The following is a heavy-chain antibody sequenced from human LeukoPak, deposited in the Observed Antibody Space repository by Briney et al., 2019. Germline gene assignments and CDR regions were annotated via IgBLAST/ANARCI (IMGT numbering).Heavy chain of an antibody. V-gene: IGHV1-8*01. CDR3: ARTSDSGSYLDYYFDY. CDR1: GYTFTSYD. J-gene: IGHJ4*02. CDR2: MNPNSGDT. D-gene: IGHD1-26*01. Sequence: ASVKVSCKASGYTFTSYDINWVRQATGQGLERMGWMNPNSGDTGYAQKFQGRVTMTRNTSISTAYMELSSLRSEDTAVYYCARTSDSGSYLDYYFDYWGQGTLVTVSS.